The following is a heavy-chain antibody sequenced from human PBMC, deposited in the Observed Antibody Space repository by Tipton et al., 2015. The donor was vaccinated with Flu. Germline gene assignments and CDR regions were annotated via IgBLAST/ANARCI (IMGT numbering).Heavy chain of an antibody. Sequence: QSEAEVKKPGASVKVSCKGSGYTFTAHYMHWVRQAPGQGLEWMGWINPNDNGTRYPQKFQGRVTMTGDTSISTVCMELSRLSSDDTAVYYCARDGAGYNGAFDTWGHGTMVTVSS. V-gene: IGHV1-2*02. CDR1: GYTFTAHY. D-gene: IGHD5-24*01. CDR2: INPNDNGT. J-gene: IGHJ3*02. CDR3: ARDGAGYNGAFDT.